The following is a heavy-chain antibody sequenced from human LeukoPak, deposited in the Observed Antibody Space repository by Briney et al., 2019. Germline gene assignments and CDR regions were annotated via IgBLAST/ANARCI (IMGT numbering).Heavy chain of an antibody. J-gene: IGHJ4*02. CDR1: GFTFNGYW. D-gene: IGHD6-19*01. CDR2: IKQDGSEK. V-gene: IGHV3-7*05. CDR3: ARGGGWEIDY. Sequence: GGSLRLSCAASGFTFNGYWMSWVRQAPGKGLEWVANIKQDGSEKYYVDSLKGRFTISRDNAKNSLYVQMNSLRAEDTAVYYCARGGGWEIDYWGQGTLVTVSS.